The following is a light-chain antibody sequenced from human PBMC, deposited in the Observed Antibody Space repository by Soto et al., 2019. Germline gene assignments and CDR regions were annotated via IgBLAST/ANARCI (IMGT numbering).Light chain of an antibody. CDR2: DAS. Sequence: DIQMTQSPSTLSASVGDRVTITCRASQIITVWLAWYQQKPWKDPKLLIHDASSLQSGAPSRFSGSGSGTEFILTVSSLQPDDFATSDWQQYKSYITFCSGTTV. J-gene: IGKJ3*01. CDR1: QIITVW. V-gene: IGKV1-5*01. CDR3: QQYKSYIT.